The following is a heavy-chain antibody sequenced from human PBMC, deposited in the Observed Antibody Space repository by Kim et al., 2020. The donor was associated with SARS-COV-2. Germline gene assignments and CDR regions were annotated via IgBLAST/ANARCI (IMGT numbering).Heavy chain of an antibody. D-gene: IGHD3-10*01. CDR1: GYTFTSYG. V-gene: IGHV1-18*04. CDR3: ARGQNYYGSGSYYGH. Sequence: ASVKVSCKASGYTFTSYGISWVRQAPGQGLEWMGWISAYNGNTNYAQKLQGRVTMTTDTSTSTAYMELRSLRSDDTAVYYCARGQNYYGSGSYYGHWGQGTLVTVSS. J-gene: IGHJ1*01. CDR2: ISAYNGNT.